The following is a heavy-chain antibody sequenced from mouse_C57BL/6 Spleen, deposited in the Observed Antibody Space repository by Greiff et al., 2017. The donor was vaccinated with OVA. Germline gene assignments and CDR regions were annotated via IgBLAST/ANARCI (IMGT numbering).Heavy chain of an antibody. D-gene: IGHD1-1*01. J-gene: IGHJ1*03. V-gene: IGHV1-52*01. Sequence: QVQLQQPGAELVRPGSSVKLSCKASGYTFTSYWMHWVKQRPIQGLEWIGNIDPSDSETHYNQKFKDKATLTVDKSYRTAYMQLSSLTSEDSAVYCCARPGSYWYFDVWGTGTTVTVSS. CDR1: GYTFTSYW. CDR2: IDPSDSET. CDR3: ARPGSYWYFDV.